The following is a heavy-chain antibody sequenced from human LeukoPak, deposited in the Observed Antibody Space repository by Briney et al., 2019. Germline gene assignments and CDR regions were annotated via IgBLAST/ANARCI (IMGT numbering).Heavy chain of an antibody. CDR2: ISSSSSYI. V-gene: IGHV3-21*01. D-gene: IGHD3-3*01. J-gene: IGHJ4*02. Sequence: GGSLRLSCAASGFTFSGYNMNWVRQAPGKGLEWVLSISSSSSYIYYADSVKGRFTISRDNAKNSLYLQMNSLRAEDTAVYYCASSSEGDYDFWSGYPLGYWGQGTLATVSS. CDR1: GFTFSGYN. CDR3: ASSSEGDYDFWSGYPLGY.